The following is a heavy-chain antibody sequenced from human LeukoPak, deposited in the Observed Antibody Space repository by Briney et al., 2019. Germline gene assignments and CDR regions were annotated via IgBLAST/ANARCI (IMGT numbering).Heavy chain of an antibody. Sequence: TGGSLRLSCAASGFTFSSYAMNWVRQAPGKGLEWISYSNAAGSPVSYAESVQGRFTISRDNAKNSLYLEMNSLRDDDTAVYYCARDRSLSVAGTFDFWGQGSLVTVSS. CDR1: GFTFSSYA. V-gene: IGHV3-48*02. D-gene: IGHD6-19*01. CDR3: ARDRSLSVAGTFDF. J-gene: IGHJ4*02. CDR2: SNAAGSPV.